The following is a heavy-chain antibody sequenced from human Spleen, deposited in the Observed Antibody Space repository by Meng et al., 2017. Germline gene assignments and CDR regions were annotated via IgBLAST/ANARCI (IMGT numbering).Heavy chain of an antibody. V-gene: IGHV3-30*04. CDR3: ARGDYGETFDY. CDR1: GFTFSSYA. Sequence: GESLKISCAASGFTFSSYAMHWVRQAPRKGLEWVAVISYDGSNKYYADSVKGRFTISRDNSKNTLYLQMNSLRVEDTAVYYCARGDYGETFDYWGQGTLVTVSS. J-gene: IGHJ4*02. D-gene: IGHD4-17*01. CDR2: ISYDGSNK.